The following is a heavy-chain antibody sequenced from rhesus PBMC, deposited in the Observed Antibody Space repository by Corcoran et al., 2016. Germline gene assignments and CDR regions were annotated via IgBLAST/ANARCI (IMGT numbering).Heavy chain of an antibody. D-gene: IGHD1-14*01. J-gene: IGHJ4*01. CDR1: GYSFTDYY. V-gene: IGHV1-138*01. CDR2: INPKTGGT. Sequence: QVQLVQSGAEVKKPGASVKVSCKASGYSFTDYYIQWVRQAPGQGLEWMGRINPKTGGTDDAQKFQDRGNMTRDISTTTAYMELSSLRSEDTAVYYCARGSWNVGYWGQGVLVTVSS. CDR3: ARGSWNVGY.